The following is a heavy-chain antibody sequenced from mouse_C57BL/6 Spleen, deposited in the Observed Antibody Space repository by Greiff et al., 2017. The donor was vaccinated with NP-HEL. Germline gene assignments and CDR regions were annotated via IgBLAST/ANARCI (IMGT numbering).Heavy chain of an antibody. Sequence: QVQLKQSGPELVKPGASVKISCKASGYSFTSYYIHWVKQRPGQGLEWIGWIYPGSGNTKYNEKFKGKATLTADTSSSTAYMQLSSLTSEDSAVYYCARSGGYDGYSFDYWGQGTTLTVSS. CDR1: GYSFTSYY. J-gene: IGHJ2*01. D-gene: IGHD2-3*01. CDR3: ARSGGYDGYSFDY. CDR2: IYPGSGNT. V-gene: IGHV1-66*01.